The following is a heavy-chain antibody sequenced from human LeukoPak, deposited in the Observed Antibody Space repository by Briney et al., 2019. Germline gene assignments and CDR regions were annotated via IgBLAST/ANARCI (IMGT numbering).Heavy chain of an antibody. CDR1: SGSISCYY. Sequence: PSETLWLTCTVSSGSISCYYWTWIRQPPGKGLEYIGYVSYSGNTNYNPSLQSRVSISVETSKNQFSLMLSSVTAADSAMYYCARRRLGNYDLDYWGRGILVTVSS. CDR3: ARRRLGNYDLDY. V-gene: IGHV4-59*08. J-gene: IGHJ4*02. CDR2: VSYSGNT. D-gene: IGHD4-11*01.